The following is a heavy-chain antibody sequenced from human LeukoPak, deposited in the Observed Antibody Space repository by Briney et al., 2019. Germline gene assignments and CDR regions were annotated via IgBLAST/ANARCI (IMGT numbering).Heavy chain of an antibody. Sequence: GSLRLSCAASGFTFTNYAMSWVRQAPGKGPEWVSGISESGGSTYYVDSVKGRFTISRDNSKNTVYLQMNSLRAEDTAIYYCAKGGVRPVTTGDYWGQGTLVTVSS. CDR2: ISESGGST. V-gene: IGHV3-23*01. D-gene: IGHD4-17*01. CDR3: AKGGVRPVTTGDY. CDR1: GFTFTNYA. J-gene: IGHJ4*02.